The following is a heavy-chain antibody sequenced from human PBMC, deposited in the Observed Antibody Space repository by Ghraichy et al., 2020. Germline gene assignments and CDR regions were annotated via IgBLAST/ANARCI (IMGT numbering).Heavy chain of an antibody. CDR3: VRPRQPYYYYAMDV. Sequence: GGSLRLSCVASGFTFSNYCMTWVRQAPGKGLEWVANIRQDGNEKYCVDSVKGRFTISRDNAKNSLYLQLNSLRAEDTAIYYCVRPRQPYYYYAMDVWGQGTTVTVSS. D-gene: IGHD1-1*01. J-gene: IGHJ6*02. CDR2: IRQDGNEK. CDR1: GFTFSNYC. V-gene: IGHV3-7*01.